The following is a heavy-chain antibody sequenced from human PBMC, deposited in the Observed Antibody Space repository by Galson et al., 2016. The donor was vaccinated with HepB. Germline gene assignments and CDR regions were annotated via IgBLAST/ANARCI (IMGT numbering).Heavy chain of an antibody. CDR3: AKRAGGGTYYAIDY. V-gene: IGHV3-23*01. D-gene: IGHD1-26*01. Sequence: SLRLSCAASGFSFNNYAMGWVRQTPGKGLEWVSDIRGSGGGATYADSVMGRFTISRDNSKNTLYLQMNSLRAEDTALYYCAKRAGGGTYYAIDYWGQGTLATVSS. J-gene: IGHJ4*02. CDR1: GFSFNNYA. CDR2: IRGSGGGA.